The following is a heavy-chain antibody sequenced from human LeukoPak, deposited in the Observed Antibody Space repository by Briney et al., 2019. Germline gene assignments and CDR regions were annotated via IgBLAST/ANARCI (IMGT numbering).Heavy chain of an antibody. CDR2: INTGGTDI. CDR1: GFTFGTYE. CDR3: ARCRRSVEYNWYDT. V-gene: IGHV3-48*03. Sequence: GGSLRLSCAATGFTFGTYEMNWVRQAPGKGLGWVSYINTGGTDIKYADSVKGRFTVSRDNAQKLLYLQMNSLRAEDRAVYYCARCRRSVEYNWYDTWGQGTLVTVSS. J-gene: IGHJ5*02. D-gene: IGHD5/OR15-5a*01.